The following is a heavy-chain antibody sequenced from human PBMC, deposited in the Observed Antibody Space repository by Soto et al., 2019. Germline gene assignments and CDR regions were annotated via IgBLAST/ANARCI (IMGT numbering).Heavy chain of an antibody. CDR1: GFTFMNYA. CDR3: AKRPSDSRGYVDY. J-gene: IGHJ4*02. V-gene: IGHV3-23*01. D-gene: IGHD3-22*01. Sequence: GGSLRLSCAASGFTFMNYAMSWVRQAPGEGLEWVSIISASGGSASYADSVRGRFTISRDNSKNTLYLQMNSLRAGDTALYYCAKRPSDSRGYVDYWGQGTLVTVSS. CDR2: ISASGGSA.